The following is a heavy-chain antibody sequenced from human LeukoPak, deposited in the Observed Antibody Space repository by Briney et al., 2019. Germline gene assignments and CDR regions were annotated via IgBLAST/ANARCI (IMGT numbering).Heavy chain of an antibody. V-gene: IGHV3-15*01. CDR2: IKSKTDGGTA. J-gene: IGHJ3*02. Sequence: GGSLRLSCAASGFTFSNAWMSWVRQAPGKGLEWVGRIKSKTDGGTADYAAPVKGRFTISRDDSKNTLYLQMNSLKTEDTAVYYCSTSSSWPGAFDIWGQGTMVTVSS. CDR1: GFTFSNAW. CDR3: STSSSWPGAFDI. D-gene: IGHD6-13*01.